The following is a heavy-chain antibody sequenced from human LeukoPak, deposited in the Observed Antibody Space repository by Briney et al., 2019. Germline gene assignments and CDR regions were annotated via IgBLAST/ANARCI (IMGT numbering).Heavy chain of an antibody. J-gene: IGHJ4*02. Sequence: GGSLRLSCAASGLTFNNYWMHWVRQAPGKGLEWVSSISSSSSYIYYADSVKGRFTISRDNAKNTLYLQMNSLRAEDTAVYYCAKRGNSGWSYFDYWGQGTLVTVSS. D-gene: IGHD6-19*01. V-gene: IGHV3-21*01. CDR2: ISSSSSYI. CDR1: GLTFNNYW. CDR3: AKRGNSGWSYFDY.